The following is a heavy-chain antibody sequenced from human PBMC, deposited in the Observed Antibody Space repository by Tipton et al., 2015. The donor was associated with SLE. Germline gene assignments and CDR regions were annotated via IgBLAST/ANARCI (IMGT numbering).Heavy chain of an antibody. CDR1: GGSIRRHY. Sequence: TLSLTCTVSGGSIRRHYWSWIRQPPGKGLEGIGYMYHRGSTKYNTSLKSRVTISLDTSKNQVSLKLTSVTAADTAVYYCARGWYSRNWEWWFDPWGQGTLVTVSS. CDR2: MYHRGST. CDR3: ARGWYSRNWEWWFDP. D-gene: IGHD6-13*01. V-gene: IGHV4-59*11. J-gene: IGHJ5*02.